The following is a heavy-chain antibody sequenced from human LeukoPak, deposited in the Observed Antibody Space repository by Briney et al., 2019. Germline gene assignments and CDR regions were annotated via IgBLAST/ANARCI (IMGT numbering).Heavy chain of an antibody. CDR1: VFTFSSYS. J-gene: IGHJ4*02. Sequence: GGSLRLSCAACVFTFSSYSMNWVRQAPGKGLEWVSYISSSSSTIYYADSVKGRFTISRDNTKNSLYLQMNSLRAEDTAVYYCARLIVVVPAATFDYWGQGTLVTVSS. V-gene: IGHV3-48*01. D-gene: IGHD2-2*01. CDR3: ARLIVVVPAATFDY. CDR2: ISSSSSTI.